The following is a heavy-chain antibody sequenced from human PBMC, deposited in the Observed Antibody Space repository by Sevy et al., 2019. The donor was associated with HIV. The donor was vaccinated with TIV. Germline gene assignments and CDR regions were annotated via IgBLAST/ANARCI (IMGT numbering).Heavy chain of an antibody. CDR1: GFIFGDYA. CDR3: TGLLRTSPFYYSGLNV. CDR2: IRRKIYGGTT. V-gene: IGHV3-49*03. J-gene: IGHJ6*02. D-gene: IGHD2-2*01. Sequence: GGSLRLSCTTSGFIFGDYAVSWFRQASGKGLEWVGFIRRKIYGGTTEYAASVKGRFTISRDDSKSIAYLDMNGLETEARGVYYCTGLLRTSPFYYSGLNVWGQGTTVTVSS.